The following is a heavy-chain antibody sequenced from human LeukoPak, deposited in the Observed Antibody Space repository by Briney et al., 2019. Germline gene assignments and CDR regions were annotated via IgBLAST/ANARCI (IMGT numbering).Heavy chain of an antibody. J-gene: IGHJ6*02. CDR3: ARMGRPYGDHVQGYYYYYGMDV. D-gene: IGHD4-17*01. CDR1: GGSFSGYY. V-gene: IGHV4-34*01. Sequence: SETLSLTCAVYGGSFSGYYWSWIRQPPGKGLEWIGEINHSGSTNYNPSLKSRVTISVDTSKNQFSLKLSSVTAADTAVYYCARMGRPYGDHVQGYYYYYGMDVWGQGTTVTVSS. CDR2: INHSGST.